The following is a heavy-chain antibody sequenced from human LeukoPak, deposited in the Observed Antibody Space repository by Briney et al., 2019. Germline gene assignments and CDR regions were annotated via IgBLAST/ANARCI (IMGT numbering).Heavy chain of an antibody. Sequence: GGSLRLSCAASGFTFSSYTMNWVRQAPGRGLEWVSSISRSSGSIYYADSVRGRFTISRDNAKNSLFLQMNSLRTEDTAVYYCARDCYGQADNWGQGILVTVSS. J-gene: IGHJ4*02. D-gene: IGHD2-2*01. CDR1: GFTFSSYT. V-gene: IGHV3-21*01. CDR3: ARDCYGQADN. CDR2: ISRSSGSI.